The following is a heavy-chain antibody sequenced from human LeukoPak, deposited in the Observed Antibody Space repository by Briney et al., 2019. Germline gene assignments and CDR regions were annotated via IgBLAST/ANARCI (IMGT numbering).Heavy chain of an antibody. CDR2: ISAYNGNT. Sequence: ASVKVSCKASGYTFTSYGISWVRQAPGQGLEWMGWISAYNGNTNYAQKLQGRVTMTTDTSTSTAYMELSSLRSEDSAVYYCARVPGTYRFDYWGQGTLVTVSS. CDR3: ARVPGTYRFDY. CDR1: GYTFTSYG. J-gene: IGHJ4*02. V-gene: IGHV1-18*01. D-gene: IGHD1-26*01.